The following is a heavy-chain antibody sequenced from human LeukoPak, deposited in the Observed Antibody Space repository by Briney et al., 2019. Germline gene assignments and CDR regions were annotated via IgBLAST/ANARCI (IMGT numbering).Heavy chain of an antibody. Sequence: ASVKVSCKASGYTFTSYGISWVRQAPGQGLEWMGWISAYNGNTNFAQKLQGRVTMTTDTSTSTAYMELRSLRSDDTAVYYCARDGGYSSGWYPSPGDWFDHWDQGTLVTVSS. D-gene: IGHD6-19*01. V-gene: IGHV1-18*01. J-gene: IGHJ5*02. CDR3: ARDGGYSSGWYPSPGDWFDH. CDR2: ISAYNGNT. CDR1: GYTFTSYG.